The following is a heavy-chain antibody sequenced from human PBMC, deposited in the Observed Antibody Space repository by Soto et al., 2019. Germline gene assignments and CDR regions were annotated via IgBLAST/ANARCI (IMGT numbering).Heavy chain of an antibody. D-gene: IGHD1-7*01. Sequence: GSLRLSCAASGFTFSSYAMHWVRQAPGKGLEWVAVISYGGSNKYYADSVKGRFTISRDNSKNTLYLQMNSLRAEDTAVYYCAKDFNLRSITGTGGFDPWGQGTLVTVSS. CDR1: GFTFSSYA. CDR3: AKDFNLRSITGTGGFDP. V-gene: IGHV3-30-3*01. CDR2: ISYGGSNK. J-gene: IGHJ5*02.